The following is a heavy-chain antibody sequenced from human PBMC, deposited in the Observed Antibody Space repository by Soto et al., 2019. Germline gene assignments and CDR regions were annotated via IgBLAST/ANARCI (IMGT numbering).Heavy chain of an antibody. CDR1: GYTFTIYG. D-gene: IGHD5-12*01. Sequence: ASVKVSCKASGYTFTIYGINWVRRAPGQGLEWMGWISPDNGNTNYAQKLQGRVTMTTDTSTSTAYMELRSLRSDDTAAYYCARALGYSGYAGMDVWGQGTTVTVSS. CDR2: ISPDNGNT. V-gene: IGHV1-18*01. CDR3: ARALGYSGYAGMDV. J-gene: IGHJ6*02.